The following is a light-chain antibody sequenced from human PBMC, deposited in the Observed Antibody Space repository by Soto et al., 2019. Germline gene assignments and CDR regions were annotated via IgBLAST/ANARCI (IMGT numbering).Light chain of an antibody. V-gene: IGKV3-20*01. CDR2: GAS. J-gene: IGKJ5*01. CDR3: QQYGSPPIA. Sequence: MVVSGRPAAVCLGPRVGVTRSDEASQSVSNNLAWFQQKPGQVPRLLIYGASNRATGVSARFSGSGSGTEFTLTIRRLEPEDLAVYYCQQYGSPPIAFGQGTRLEIK. CDR1: QSVSNN.